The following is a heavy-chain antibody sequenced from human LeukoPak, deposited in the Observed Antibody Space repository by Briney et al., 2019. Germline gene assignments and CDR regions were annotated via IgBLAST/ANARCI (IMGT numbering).Heavy chain of an antibody. V-gene: IGHV3-48*03. D-gene: IGHD2-8*01. Sequence: GGSLRLSCAASGFTFSSYEMNWVRQAPGKGLEWVSYISSSGSTIYYADYVKGRFTISRDNAKNSLYLQMNSLRAEDTAVYYCAREGDSCTNGVCYRKVDYWGQGPLVTVSS. CDR1: GFTFSSYE. J-gene: IGHJ4*02. CDR2: ISSSGSTI. CDR3: AREGDSCTNGVCYRKVDY.